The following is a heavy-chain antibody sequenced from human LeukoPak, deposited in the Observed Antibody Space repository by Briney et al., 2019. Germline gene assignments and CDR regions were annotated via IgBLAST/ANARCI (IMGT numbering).Heavy chain of an antibody. CDR3: ARLRVQNYGGNWGFDY. V-gene: IGHV4-38-2*02. Sequence: PSETLSLTCTVSGGSISSYYWGWVRQSPGKGLEWIGSIYHSGSTYYNPSLQSRVTISIDTSKNQFSLKLSSVTAADTAVYYCARLRVQNYGGNWGFDYWGQGTLVTVSS. J-gene: IGHJ4*02. CDR1: GGSISSYY. D-gene: IGHD4-23*01. CDR2: IYHSGST.